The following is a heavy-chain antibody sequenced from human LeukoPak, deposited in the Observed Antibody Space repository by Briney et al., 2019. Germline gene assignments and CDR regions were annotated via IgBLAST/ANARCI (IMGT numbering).Heavy chain of an antibody. CDR2: ISVGAEYI. CDR1: GFIFSNYA. Sequence: GGSLRLSCAASGFIFSNYAMNWFRQAPGKGLEWVSTISVGAEYIFYADSVKGRFTISRDDSNNALYLQMHSLRAEDTALYYCASGPPFLKYFEYWGQGTLVTVSS. V-gene: IGHV3-23*01. J-gene: IGHJ4*02. CDR3: ASGPPFLKYFEY. D-gene: IGHD3-3*01.